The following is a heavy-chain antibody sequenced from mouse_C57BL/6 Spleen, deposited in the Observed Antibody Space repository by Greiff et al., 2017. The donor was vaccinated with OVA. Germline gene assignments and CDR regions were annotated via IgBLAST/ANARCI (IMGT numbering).Heavy chain of an antibody. Sequence: QVQLQQPGAELVRPGSSVKLSCKASGYTFTSYWMHWVKQRPIQGLEWIGNIDPSDSETHYNQKFKDKATLTVDKSSSTAYMQLSSLTSEDSAVYYCARRNYGSEAWFAYWGQGTLVTVSA. V-gene: IGHV1-52*01. CDR1: GYTFTSYW. D-gene: IGHD1-1*01. J-gene: IGHJ3*01. CDR3: ARRNYGSEAWFAY. CDR2: IDPSDSET.